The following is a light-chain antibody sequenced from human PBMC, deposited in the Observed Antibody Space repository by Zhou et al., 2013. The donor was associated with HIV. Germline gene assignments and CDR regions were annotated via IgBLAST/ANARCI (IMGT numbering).Light chain of an antibody. Sequence: DIVMTQSPLSLPVTPGEPASISCRSSQSLLHSNGYNYLDWYLQKPGQSPQLLIYLGSNRASGVPDRFSGSGSGTDFTLKISNVEAGDVGIYYCMQGLQIPTFGQGTKVEIK. CDR1: QSLLHSNGYNY. J-gene: IGKJ1*01. CDR2: LGS. V-gene: IGKV2-28*01. CDR3: MQGLQIPT.